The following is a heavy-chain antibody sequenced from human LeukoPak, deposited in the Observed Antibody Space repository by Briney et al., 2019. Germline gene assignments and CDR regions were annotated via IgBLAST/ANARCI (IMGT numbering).Heavy chain of an antibody. V-gene: IGHV4-59*08. J-gene: IGHJ3*02. CDR2: IYYSGGP. D-gene: IGHD5-24*01. Sequence: PSETLSLTCTVSGDSISSYYWSWIRHPPGEGLEWIGYIYYSGGPDYNTSLKSRVTISVDTSKNQFSLKLRSVTAADTAVYYCTRHVTISGPDDASDIWGQGTMVTVSP. CDR3: TRHVTISGPDDASDI. CDR1: GDSISSYY.